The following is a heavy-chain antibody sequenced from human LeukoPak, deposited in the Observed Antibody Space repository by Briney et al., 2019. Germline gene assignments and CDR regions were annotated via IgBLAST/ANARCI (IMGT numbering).Heavy chain of an antibody. V-gene: IGHV3-23*01. J-gene: IGHJ3*02. CDR2: ISGSGGST. CDR3: AKGTSTDGYNCAFDI. CDR1: GFTFSTYV. Sequence: GGSLRLSCAASGFTFSTYVMSWVRQAPGRGLEWVSAISGSGGSTYYADSVKGRFTISRDNSKNTLYLQMNSLRAEDTAVYYCAKGTSTDGYNCAFDIWGQGTMVTVSS. D-gene: IGHD5-24*01.